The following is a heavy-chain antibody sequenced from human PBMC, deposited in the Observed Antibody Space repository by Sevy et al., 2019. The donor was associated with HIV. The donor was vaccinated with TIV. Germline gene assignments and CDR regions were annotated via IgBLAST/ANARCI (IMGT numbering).Heavy chain of an antibody. CDR1: GLTVSSNY. V-gene: IGHV3-53*01. CDR2: IYSGGST. CDR3: ARDRCSGWDPRQDYYFDY. J-gene: IGHJ4*02. Sequence: GGSLRLSCAASGLTVSSNYMSWIRQAPGKGLEWVSLIYSGGSTYYADSVKGRFTISRDNSKNTLYLQMNSLRAEDTAVYYCARDRCSGWDPRQDYYFDYWGQGTLVTVSS. D-gene: IGHD6-19*01.